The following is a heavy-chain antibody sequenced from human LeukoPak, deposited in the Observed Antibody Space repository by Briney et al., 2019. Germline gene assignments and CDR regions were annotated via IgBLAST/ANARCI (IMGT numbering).Heavy chain of an antibody. J-gene: IGHJ6*02. CDR1: GFTFSSYA. Sequence: GGSLRLSCAASGFTFSSYAMSWVRQAPGKGLEWVSGISGSGGSTYYADSVKGRFTISRDNSKNTLYLQMNSLRAEDTAVYYCAREGGYGDYFNLNYYYYGMDVWGQGTTVTVSS. V-gene: IGHV3-23*01. CDR2: ISGSGGST. D-gene: IGHD4-17*01. CDR3: AREGGYGDYFNLNYYYYGMDV.